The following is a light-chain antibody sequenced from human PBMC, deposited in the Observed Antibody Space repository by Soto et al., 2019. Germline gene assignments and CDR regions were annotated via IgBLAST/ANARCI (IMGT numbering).Light chain of an antibody. V-gene: IGKV1-39*01. CDR3: QQCYSTPWT. CDR1: QGISTY. CDR2: AAS. J-gene: IGKJ1*01. Sequence: QMSHSAASLSVTTGDRCRSTCLASQGISTYLNWYQQKPGKAPKLLIYAASNLQSGIPSRFSGSGSGTDFTLTISSLQPEDFATYYCQQCYSTPWTFGQGTKV.